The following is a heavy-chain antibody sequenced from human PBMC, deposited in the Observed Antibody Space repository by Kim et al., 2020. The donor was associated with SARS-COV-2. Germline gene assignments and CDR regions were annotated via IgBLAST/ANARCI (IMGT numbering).Heavy chain of an antibody. V-gene: IGHV6-1*01. CDR2: TYFQFRWIF. Sequence: SQTLSLTCGISGDSVSNDRVGWNWIRQSPLSGLEWLGRTYFQFRWIFQYADSVRSRITMNPDTSQNRFSLQLKYVSHEDTAVYYCASERLYPVTRFDHWGQGSLGTVSS. CDR1: GDSVSNDRVG. D-gene: IGHD4-17*01. CDR3: ASERLYPVTRFDH. J-gene: IGHJ4*02.